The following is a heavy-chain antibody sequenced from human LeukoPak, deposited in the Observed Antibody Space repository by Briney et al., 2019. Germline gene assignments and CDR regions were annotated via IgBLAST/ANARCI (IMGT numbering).Heavy chain of an antibody. J-gene: IGHJ4*02. V-gene: IGHV3-21*01. D-gene: IGHD3-9*01. CDR3: ARDSTYFDLDY. CDR2: ISSSSSYI. CDR1: GLHFGYYA. Sequence: GGSLRLSCAVSGLHFGYYAMRWVRQAPGKGLEWVSSISSSSSYIYYADSVKRRFTISRDNAKNSLYLQMNRLRAEDTAVYYCARDSTYFDLDYWGQGTLVTVSS.